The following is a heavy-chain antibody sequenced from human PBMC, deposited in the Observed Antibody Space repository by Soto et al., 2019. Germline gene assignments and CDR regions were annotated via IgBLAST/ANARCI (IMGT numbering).Heavy chain of an antibody. CDR1: GFTVSSNY. V-gene: IGHV3-53*01. Sequence: GGSLRLSCAASGFTVSSNYMSWVRQAPGKGLEWVSVIYSGGSTYYADSVKGRFTISRDNSKNTLYLQMNSLRAEDTAVYYCARTFGLLWFGESPNHTWFDPWGQGTLVTVSS. D-gene: IGHD3-10*01. CDR2: IYSGGST. CDR3: ARTFGLLWFGESPNHTWFDP. J-gene: IGHJ5*02.